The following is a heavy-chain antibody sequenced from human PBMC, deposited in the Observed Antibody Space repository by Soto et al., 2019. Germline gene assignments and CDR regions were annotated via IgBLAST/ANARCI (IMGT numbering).Heavy chain of an antibody. CDR2: ISGSGGST. CDR3: ARERNTGYDYSYYYGMDV. J-gene: IGHJ6*02. V-gene: IGHV3-23*01. CDR1: GFTFSSYA. Sequence: GGSLRLSCAASGFTFSSYAMSWVRQAPGKGLEWVSAISGSGGSTYYADSVKGRFTISRDNSKNTLYLQMNSLRAEDTAVYYCARERNTGYDYSYYYGMDVWGQGTTVTV. D-gene: IGHD5-18*01.